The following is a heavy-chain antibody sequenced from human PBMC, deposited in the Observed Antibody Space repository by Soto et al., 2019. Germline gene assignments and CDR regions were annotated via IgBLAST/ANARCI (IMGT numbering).Heavy chain of an antibody. CDR1: GYTFTSYC. Sequence: ASVKVSCKASGYTFTSYCISWVRQAPGQGLEWMGWINPNSGGTNYAQKFQGWVTMTRDTSTSTAYMELSRLRSDDTAVYYCARKELRSYYYGMDVWGQGTTVTVSS. V-gene: IGHV1-2*04. CDR2: INPNSGGT. D-gene: IGHD1-26*01. J-gene: IGHJ6*02. CDR3: ARKELRSYYYGMDV.